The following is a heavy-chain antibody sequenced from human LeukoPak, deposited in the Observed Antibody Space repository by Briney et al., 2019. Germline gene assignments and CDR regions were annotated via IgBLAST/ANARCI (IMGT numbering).Heavy chain of an antibody. Sequence: SETLSLTCTVSGGPIYSYYWTCIRQTAGRGLEWIGRLYPGVSTDYNPSLKSRVTMSVDTSKSQFALKLSAVTAADTAVYYCARLKFYDSTGYSPGHYMDVWGKGTTVTVSS. V-gene: IGHV4-4*07. CDR1: GGPIYSYY. CDR3: ARLKFYDSTGYSPGHYMDV. CDR2: LYPGVST. J-gene: IGHJ6*03. D-gene: IGHD3-22*01.